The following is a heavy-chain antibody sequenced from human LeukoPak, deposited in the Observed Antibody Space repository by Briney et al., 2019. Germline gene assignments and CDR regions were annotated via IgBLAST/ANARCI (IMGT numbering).Heavy chain of an antibody. CDR1: GFTFNDYA. CDR3: ARDPPTYYDILTGHLDY. V-gene: IGHV3-30-3*01. J-gene: IGHJ4*02. D-gene: IGHD3-9*01. CDR2: ISSDGNNK. Sequence: PGGSLRLSCAASGFTFNDYAMHWVRQAPGKGLEWVAVISSDGNNKYYTASVKGRFIISRDNSKNTLYLQMNSLRTEDTAVYYYARDPPTYYDILTGHLDYWGQGTLVTVSS.